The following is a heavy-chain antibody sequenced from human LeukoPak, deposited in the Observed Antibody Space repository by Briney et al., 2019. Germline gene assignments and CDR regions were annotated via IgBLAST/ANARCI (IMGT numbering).Heavy chain of an antibody. J-gene: IGHJ6*03. Sequence: ASVKVSCKASGYTFTGYYMHWVRQAPGQGLEWMGWINPNSGGTNYAQKFQGRVTMTRDTSISTAYMELSRLRSDDTAVYYCARALAGLGYYYYYYMDVWGKGTTVTVSS. CDR2: INPNSGGT. D-gene: IGHD5-12*01. V-gene: IGHV1-2*02. CDR1: GYTFTGYY. CDR3: ARALAGLGYYYYYYMDV.